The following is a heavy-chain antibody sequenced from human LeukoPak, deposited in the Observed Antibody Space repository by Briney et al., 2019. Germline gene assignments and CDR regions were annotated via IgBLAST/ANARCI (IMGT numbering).Heavy chain of an antibody. CDR3: TRQEDYDILTGYFLRAVTRYMDV. CDR2: MNPTSGNT. D-gene: IGHD3-9*01. CDR1: GHTFSNND. J-gene: IGHJ6*03. V-gene: IGHV1-8*03. Sequence: GASVKVSCKASGHTFSNNDINWVRQAPGQGLEWMGWMNPTSGNTGYAQSFQDRITIAKNMSINTTYMELRSLKTEDTAVYYCTRQEDYDILTGYFLRAVTRYMDVWGKGTTVTISS.